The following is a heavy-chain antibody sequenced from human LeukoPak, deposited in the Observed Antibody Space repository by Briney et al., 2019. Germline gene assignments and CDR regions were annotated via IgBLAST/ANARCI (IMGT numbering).Heavy chain of an antibody. Sequence: GGSLRLSCAASGFTFSNYAMYWVRQDPGKGLEWLSGIFGHVDSTRYADSVKGRFTISRDNSKNTVYLQMNSLRAEDTAVYYCAKTTTGYSSGRFPGWPVDYWCQGTLVTVSS. CDR1: GFTFSNYA. CDR2: IFGHVDST. D-gene: IGHD6-19*01. J-gene: IGHJ4*02. CDR3: AKTTTGYSSGRFPGWPVDY. V-gene: IGHV3-23*01.